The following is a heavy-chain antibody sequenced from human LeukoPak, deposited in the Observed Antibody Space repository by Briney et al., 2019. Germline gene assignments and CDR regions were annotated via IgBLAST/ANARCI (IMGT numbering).Heavy chain of an antibody. CDR3: ARGGDGYNLGVYYSDY. J-gene: IGHJ4*02. Sequence: GGSLRLSCAASGFTFSNYWIHWVRQPPGKGLVWVPRINSDGSSTSYADSVKGRSTISRDNAKNTLYLQMNSLRAEDTAVYYCARGGDGYNLGVYYSDYWGQGTLVTVSS. V-gene: IGHV3-74*01. CDR2: INSDGSST. CDR1: GFTFSNYW. D-gene: IGHD5-24*01.